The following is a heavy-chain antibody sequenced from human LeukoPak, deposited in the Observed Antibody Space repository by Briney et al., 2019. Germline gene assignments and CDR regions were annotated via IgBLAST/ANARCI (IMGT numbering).Heavy chain of an antibody. CDR2: INPNSGGT. CDR1: GYTFTGYY. CDR3: ARVVVPAAPLPGMDA. J-gene: IGHJ6*02. Sequence: ASVKVSCKASGYTFTGYYMHWVRQAPGQGLEWMGWINPNSGGTNYAQKFQGRVTMTRDTSISTAYMELSRLRSDDTAVYYCARVVVPAAPLPGMDAWGQGTTVTVSS. V-gene: IGHV1-2*02. D-gene: IGHD2-2*01.